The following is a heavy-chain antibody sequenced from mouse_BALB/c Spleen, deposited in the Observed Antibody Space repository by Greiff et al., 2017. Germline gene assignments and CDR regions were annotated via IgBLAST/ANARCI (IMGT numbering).Heavy chain of an antibody. Sequence: EVHLVESGGGLVKLGGSLKLSCAASGFTFSSYYMSWVRQTPEKRLELVAAINSNGGSTYYPDTVKGRFTISRDNAKNTLYLQMSSLKSEDTALYYCARQGGVYYAMDYWGQGTSVTVSS. CDR1: GFTFSSYY. CDR3: ARQGGVYYAMDY. CDR2: INSNGGST. J-gene: IGHJ4*01. V-gene: IGHV5-6-2*01.